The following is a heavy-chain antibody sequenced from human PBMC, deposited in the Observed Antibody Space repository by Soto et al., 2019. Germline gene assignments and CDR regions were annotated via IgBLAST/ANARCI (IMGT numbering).Heavy chain of an antibody. CDR3: ARGRYNWNY. D-gene: IGHD1-20*01. Sequence: SETLSLTCAVYGGSFSGYYWSWIRQPPGKGLEWIGEINHSGSTNYNPSLKSRVTISVDTSKNQFSLKLSSVTAADTAVYYCARGRYNWNYWGQGTLVTVS. CDR2: INHSGST. CDR1: GGSFSGYY. V-gene: IGHV4-34*01. J-gene: IGHJ4*02.